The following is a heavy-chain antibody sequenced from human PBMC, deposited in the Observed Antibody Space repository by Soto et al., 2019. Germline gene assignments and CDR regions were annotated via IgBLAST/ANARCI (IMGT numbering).Heavy chain of an antibody. CDR2: IIPIFGTA. J-gene: IGHJ4*02. CDR1: GGTFSSYA. Sequence: ASVKVSCKASGGTFSSYAISWVRQAPGQGLEWMGGIIPIFGTANYAQKFQGRVTITADGSTSTAYMELSSLRSEDTAVYYCARARASSYSSRLDSWGQGTLLTVSS. D-gene: IGHD6-19*01. CDR3: ARARASSYSSRLDS. V-gene: IGHV1-69*13.